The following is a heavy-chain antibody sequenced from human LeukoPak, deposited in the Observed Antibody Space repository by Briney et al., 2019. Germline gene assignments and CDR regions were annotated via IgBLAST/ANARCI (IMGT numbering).Heavy chain of an antibody. CDR3: ARQMTPHGNFDY. Sequence: GESLRLSCAASGFTFSSYWMNWARQAPGKGLEWVASINHNGNVNYYVDSVKGRFTISRDNAKNSLYLQMSNLRAEDTAVYYCARQMTPHGNFDYWGQGTLVTVSS. CDR2: INHNGNVN. V-gene: IGHV3-7*03. D-gene: IGHD1-26*01. CDR1: GFTFSSYW. J-gene: IGHJ4*02.